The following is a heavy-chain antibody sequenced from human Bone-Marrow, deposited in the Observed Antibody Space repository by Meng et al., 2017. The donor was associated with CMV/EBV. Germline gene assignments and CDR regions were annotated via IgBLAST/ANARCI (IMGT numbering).Heavy chain of an antibody. CDR1: GFTFSSYS. Sequence: LKISCAASGFTFSSYSMNWVRQAPGKGLEWVSYISSSSSTIYYADSVKGRFTISRDNAKNSLYLQMNSLRAEDTAVYYCAKDREYCSSTSCYGGLLDYWGQGTLVTVSS. D-gene: IGHD2-2*01. V-gene: IGHV3-48*04. CDR3: AKDREYCSSTSCYGGLLDY. J-gene: IGHJ4*02. CDR2: ISSSSSTI.